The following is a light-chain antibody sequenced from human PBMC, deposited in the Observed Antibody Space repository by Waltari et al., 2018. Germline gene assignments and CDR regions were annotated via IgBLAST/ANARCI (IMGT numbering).Light chain of an antibody. J-gene: IGKJ1*01. CDR1: QSVSSSY. CDR3: QQYGSSPWT. V-gene: IGKV3-20*01. Sequence: EIVFTQSPGTLSLSPGERATLSCRASQSVSSSYLAWYQQKPGQAPRVLIHVASNRATGIPDRFSGSGSGTDFTLTISRLEPEDFAVYYCQQYGSSPWTFGQGTKVEIK. CDR2: VAS.